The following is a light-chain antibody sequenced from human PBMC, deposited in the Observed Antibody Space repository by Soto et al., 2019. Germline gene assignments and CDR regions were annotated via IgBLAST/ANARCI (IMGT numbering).Light chain of an antibody. V-gene: IGKV3-20*01. Sequence: EIVLTQSPGTLSLSPGEGATLSCRASQSVSSTYLAWYQQKPRQAPRLLIYGASSRATGIPDRFSGSGSGTDFTLTISRLEPEDFAVYYCQQYGSSPWTFGQGTKVEIK. CDR2: GAS. J-gene: IGKJ1*01. CDR3: QQYGSSPWT. CDR1: QSVSSTY.